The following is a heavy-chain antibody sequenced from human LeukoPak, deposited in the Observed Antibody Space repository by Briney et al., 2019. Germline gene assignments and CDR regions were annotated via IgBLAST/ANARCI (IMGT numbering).Heavy chain of an antibody. CDR1: GFTVSSNY. CDR3: ARDLELMSSTPGDY. CDR2: IYSGGST. J-gene: IGHJ4*02. Sequence: GGSLRLSCAASGFTVSSNYMSWVRQAPGKGLEWVSVIYSGGSTYYADSVKGRFTIFRDNSKNTLYLQMNSLRAEDTAVYYCARDLELMSSTPGDYWGQGTLVTVSS. D-gene: IGHD2-2*01. V-gene: IGHV3-66*01.